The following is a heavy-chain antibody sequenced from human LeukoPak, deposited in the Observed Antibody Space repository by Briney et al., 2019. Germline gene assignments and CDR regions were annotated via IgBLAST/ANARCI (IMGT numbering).Heavy chain of an antibody. J-gene: IGHJ6*03. CDR2: IYYSGST. Sequence: SETLSLTCTVSGGSISSGGYYWSWIRQHPGKGLEWIGYIYYSGSTYYNPSLKSRVTISVDTSKNQFSLKLSSVTAADTAVYYCATTRSAYYSGIYYYMDVWGKGTTVTVSS. CDR1: GGSISSGGYY. CDR3: ATTRSAYYSGIYYYMDV. V-gene: IGHV4-31*03. D-gene: IGHD3-3*01.